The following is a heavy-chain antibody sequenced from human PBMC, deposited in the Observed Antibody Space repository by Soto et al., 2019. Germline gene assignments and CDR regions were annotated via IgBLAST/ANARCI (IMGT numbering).Heavy chain of an antibody. Sequence: LRLSCAASGFIVSDYYMSWIRQAPGKGLEWIAYISSSGTYINYADSVKGRFTISRDNAENTVYLQMNSLRIGDTAVYFCATAIGSYYWYFDLWGSGTLV. J-gene: IGHJ2*01. CDR3: ATAIGSYYWYFDL. CDR2: ISSSGTYI. CDR1: GFIVSDYY. D-gene: IGHD1-26*01. V-gene: IGHV3-11*06.